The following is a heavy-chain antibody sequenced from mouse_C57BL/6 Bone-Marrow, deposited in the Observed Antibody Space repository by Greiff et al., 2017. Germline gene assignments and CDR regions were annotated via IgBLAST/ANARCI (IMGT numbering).Heavy chain of an antibody. V-gene: IGHV1-12*01. CDR2: IYPGNGET. D-gene: IGHD1-1*01. J-gene: IGHJ3*01. CDR3: ARSDYYGSSWFAY. CDR1: GYTFTSYN. Sequence: QVQLKESGAELVRPGASVKMSCKASGYTFTSYNMHWVKQTPRQGLEWIGAIYPGNGETSYNQKFQGKATLTVDKSSSTAYRQLSSLTSEDSAVYFCARSDYYGSSWFAYWGQGTLVTVSA.